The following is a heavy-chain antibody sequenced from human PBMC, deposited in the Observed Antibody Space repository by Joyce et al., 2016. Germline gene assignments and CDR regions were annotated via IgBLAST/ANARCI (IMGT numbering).Heavy chain of an antibody. CDR1: GGPFRGFF. D-gene: IGHD6-19*01. J-gene: IGHJ4*02. CDR3: ARSQWLAPLMY. Sequence: QVQLQQWGAGLLKPSETLSLTCAVSGGPFRGFFWTWVRQPPGKGLEWIGDINNSGVTNYNPSLKTRVTLSVDTSKNQVSLKLTSLSAADTAVYYCARSQWLAPLMYWGQGTPVTVSS. V-gene: IGHV4-34*01. CDR2: INNSGVT.